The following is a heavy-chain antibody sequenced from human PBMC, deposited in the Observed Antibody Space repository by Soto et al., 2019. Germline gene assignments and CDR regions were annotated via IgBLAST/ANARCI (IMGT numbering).Heavy chain of an antibody. CDR2: INPYNGNT. CDR1: GYSFTTYV. J-gene: IGHJ4*02. D-gene: IGHD2-21*01. Sequence: QVQLVQSGAEVKKPGASVKVSCKASGYSFTTYVIGWVRQAPGQGLEWVGSINPYNGNTNYAQKLQDRVTMTTDTSSSTAYLELRSLRSDDTAVYYCVRGWGWLHLDYWGQGTLVTASS. CDR3: VRGWGWLHLDY. V-gene: IGHV1-18*01.